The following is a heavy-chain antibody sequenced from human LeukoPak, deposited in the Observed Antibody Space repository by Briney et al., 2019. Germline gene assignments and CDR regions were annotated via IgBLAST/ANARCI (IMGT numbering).Heavy chain of an antibody. Sequence: ASVKVSCKASGYTFTSYAMHWVRQAPGQRLEWMGWINAGNGNTKYSQEFQGRVTMTRDTSISTAYMELSRLRSDDTAFYYCARGSFDPWGQGTLVTVSS. CDR1: GYTFTSYA. J-gene: IGHJ5*02. CDR2: INAGNGNT. V-gene: IGHV1-3*01. CDR3: ARGSFDP.